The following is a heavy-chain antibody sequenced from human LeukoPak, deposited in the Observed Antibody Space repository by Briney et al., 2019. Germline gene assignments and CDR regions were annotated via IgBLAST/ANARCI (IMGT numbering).Heavy chain of an antibody. J-gene: IGHJ6*03. CDR3: ARGRENSYYYMDV. CDR2: IHTSGST. V-gene: IGHV4-61*02. D-gene: IGHD5-24*01. Sequence: SETLSLTCTVSGGSISNGSYYWSWIRQPAGKGLELIGRIHTSGSTNYNPSLKSRVTISVDTSKNQFSLKLSSVTAADTAVYYCARGRENSYYYMDVWGKGTTVTISS. CDR1: GGSISNGSYY.